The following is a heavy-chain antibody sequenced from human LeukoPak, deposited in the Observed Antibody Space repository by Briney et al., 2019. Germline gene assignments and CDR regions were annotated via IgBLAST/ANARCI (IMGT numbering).Heavy chain of an antibody. CDR3: ARDSGSSDYYYYYMDV. V-gene: IGHV4-61*02. CDR2: IYTSGST. D-gene: IGHD3-10*01. Sequence: SQTLSLTCTVSGGSISSGSYYWSWIRQPAGKGLEWIGRIYTSGSTNYNPSLKSRVTMSVDTSKNQFSLKLSSVTAADTAVYYCARDSGSSDYYYYYMDVWGKGTTVTVSS. J-gene: IGHJ6*03. CDR1: GGSISSGSYY.